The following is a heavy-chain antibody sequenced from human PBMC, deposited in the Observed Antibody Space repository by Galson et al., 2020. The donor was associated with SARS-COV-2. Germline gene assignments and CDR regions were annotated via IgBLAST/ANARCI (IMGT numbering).Heavy chain of an antibody. CDR1: GLTFSSSA. V-gene: IGHV3-23*01. CDR2: ISGSGGST. J-gene: IGHJ4*02. CDR3: AKDFNDYCDEFDY. Sequence: GGSLRLSCAASGLTFSSSAMSWVRQAPGKGLEWVSAISGSGGSTYYADSVKGRFTISRANPKNTLYLQMNSLRAEDTAVYYCAKDFNDYCDEFDYWGQGTLVTVSS. D-gene: IGHD4-17*01.